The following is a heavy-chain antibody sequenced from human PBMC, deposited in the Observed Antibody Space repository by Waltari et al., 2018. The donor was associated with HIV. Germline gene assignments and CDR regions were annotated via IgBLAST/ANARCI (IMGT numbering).Heavy chain of an antibody. CDR1: GFTFSSYE. D-gene: IGHD3-10*01. Sequence: EVQLVESGGGLVQPGGSLRLSCAASGFTFSSYEMNWVRQAPGKGLGWVSYISSKGSTIYYADSVKGRFTISRDNAKNSLYLQMNSLRAEDTAVYYCARDWGSGSYRWGQGTLVTVSS. CDR2: ISSKGSTI. V-gene: IGHV3-48*03. CDR3: ARDWGSGSYR. J-gene: IGHJ4*02.